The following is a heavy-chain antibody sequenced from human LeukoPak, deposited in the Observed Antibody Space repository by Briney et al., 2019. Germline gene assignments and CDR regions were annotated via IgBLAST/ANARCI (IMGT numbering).Heavy chain of an antibody. D-gene: IGHD2-15*01. CDR3: ARMKVALDY. V-gene: IGHV3-72*01. Sequence: GGSLRLSCAASGFTFSNAWMSWVRQAPGKGLEWVGRTRNKANSYTTEYAASVKGRFTISRDDSKNSLYLQMNSLKTEDTAVYYCARMKVALDYWGQGTLVTVSS. CDR2: TRNKANSYTT. J-gene: IGHJ4*02. CDR1: GFTFSNAW.